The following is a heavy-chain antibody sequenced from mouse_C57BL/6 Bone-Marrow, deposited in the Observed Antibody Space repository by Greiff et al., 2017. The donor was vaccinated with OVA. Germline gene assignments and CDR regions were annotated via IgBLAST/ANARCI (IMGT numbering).Heavy chain of an antibody. J-gene: IGHJ4*01. CDR2: IDPSDSYT. V-gene: IGHV1-69*01. CDR3: ARRGAMDY. CDR1: GYTFTSYW. Sequence: VQLQQSGAELVMPGASVKLSCKASGYTFTSYWMHWVKQRPGQGLEWIGEIDPSDSYTNYNQKFKGKSTVTVDKSSSTAYMQLSSLTSEDSAVYYCARRGAMDYWGQGTSVTVSS.